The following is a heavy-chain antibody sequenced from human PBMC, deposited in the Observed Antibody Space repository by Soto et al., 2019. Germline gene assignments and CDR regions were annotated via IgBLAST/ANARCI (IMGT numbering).Heavy chain of an antibody. CDR3: AKDLRKAYCGGDCSPVDAFDI. CDR2: ISGSGGTT. CDR1: GFPFSSYA. J-gene: IGHJ3*02. D-gene: IGHD2-21*02. Sequence: GGSLRLSCAASGFPFSSYAMSWVRQAPGKGLECVSTISGSGGTTYYADSVKGRFTISRDNSKNTLYLQMNSLRAEDTAVYYCAKDLRKAYCGGDCSPVDAFDIWGQGTMVTVSS. V-gene: IGHV3-23*01.